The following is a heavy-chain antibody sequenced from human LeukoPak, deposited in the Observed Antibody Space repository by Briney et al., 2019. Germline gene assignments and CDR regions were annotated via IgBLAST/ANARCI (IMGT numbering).Heavy chain of an antibody. CDR3: ATCSTSCYNGMDV. D-gene: IGHD2-2*02. CDR1: GGSISSGGYS. J-gene: IGHJ6*02. CDR2: IYHSGST. V-gene: IGHV4-30-2*01. Sequence: SETLSLTCAVSGGSISSGGYSWSWIRQPPGKGLEWIGYIYHSGSTYYNPSLKSRVTISVDRSKNQFSPKLSSVTAADTAVYYCATCSTSCYNGMDVWGQGTTVTVSS.